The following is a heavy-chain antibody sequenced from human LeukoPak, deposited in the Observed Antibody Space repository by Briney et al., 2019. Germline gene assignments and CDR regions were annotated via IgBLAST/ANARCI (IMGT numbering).Heavy chain of an antibody. D-gene: IGHD3-3*01. Sequence: GESLKISCKGSRYSFTSYWIGWVRQMPGKGLEWMGIIYPGDSDTRYSPSFQGQVTISADKSISTAYLQWSSLKASDTAMYYCARSPDYDFWSVDYWGQGTLVTVSS. CDR1: RYSFTSYW. CDR3: ARSPDYDFWSVDY. V-gene: IGHV5-51*01. J-gene: IGHJ4*02. CDR2: IYPGDSDT.